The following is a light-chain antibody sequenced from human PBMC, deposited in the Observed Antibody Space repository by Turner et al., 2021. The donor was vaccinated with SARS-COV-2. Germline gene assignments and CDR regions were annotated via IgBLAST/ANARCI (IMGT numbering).Light chain of an antibody. V-gene: IGLV1-44*01. CDR2: SDN. J-gene: IGLJ3*02. CDR1: SSNIGTNT. CDR3: ASWDGSLNGRV. Sequence: QSGLTQPPSASGTPGQRVTIFCSGSSSNIGTNTVNWYQQFPGTAPKLLIYSDNQRPSGVPDRFSGSRSGTSASLAIGGLQSEDEADYYCASWDGSLNGRVFGGGTKLTVL.